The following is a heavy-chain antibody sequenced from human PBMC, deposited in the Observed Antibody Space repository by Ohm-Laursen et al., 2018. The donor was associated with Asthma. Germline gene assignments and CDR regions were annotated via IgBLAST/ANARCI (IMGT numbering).Heavy chain of an antibody. V-gene: IGHV3-64*02. Sequence: GSLRLSCTASGFTFSSYAMHWVRQAPGKGLEYVSAISSNGGSTYYADSVKGRFTISRDNSKNTLYLQMGSLRAEDMAVYYCARGGVLVVYAIDYWGQGTLVTVSS. CDR1: GFTFSSYA. D-gene: IGHD2-8*02. CDR3: ARGGVLVVYAIDY. J-gene: IGHJ4*02. CDR2: ISSNGGST.